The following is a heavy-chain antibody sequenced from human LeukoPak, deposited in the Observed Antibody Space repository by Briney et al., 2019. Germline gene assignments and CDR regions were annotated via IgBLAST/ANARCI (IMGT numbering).Heavy chain of an antibody. J-gene: IGHJ4*02. D-gene: IGHD4-17*01. CDR3: AREYGDSLDY. CDR1: GLTFSSYA. Sequence: GRSLRLSCAASGLTFSSYAMHWVRQAPGKGLEWVAVISYDGSNKYYADSVKGRFTISRDNSKNTLYLQMNSLRAEDTAVYYCAREYGDSLDYWGQGTLVTVSS. V-gene: IGHV3-30-3*01. CDR2: ISYDGSNK.